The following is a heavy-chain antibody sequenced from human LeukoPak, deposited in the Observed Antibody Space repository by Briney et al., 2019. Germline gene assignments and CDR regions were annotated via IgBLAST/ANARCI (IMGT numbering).Heavy chain of an antibody. J-gene: IGHJ4*01. V-gene: IGHV3-11*06. CDR2: ISTSSSYT. Sequence: GSLRLSCAVSGLTFSDFYMSWICQAPRKGLEWVSYISTSSSYTNYAGSVKGPFTISRDDAQNSLYLQMNSLGVEDTAVYYCARDLRQYFGSGSYTDYWGQGTLVSVSS. D-gene: IGHD3-10*01. CDR1: GLTFSDFY. CDR3: ARDLRQYFGSGSYTDY.